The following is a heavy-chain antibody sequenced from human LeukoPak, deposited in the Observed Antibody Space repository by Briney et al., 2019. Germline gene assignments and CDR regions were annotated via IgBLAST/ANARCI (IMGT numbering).Heavy chain of an antibody. CDR3: ARVQRNSYGTGLFDY. V-gene: IGHV3-30-3*01. D-gene: IGHD5-18*01. J-gene: IGHJ4*02. CDR1: GFTFSSYA. Sequence: PGGSLRLSCAASGFTFSSYAMHWVRQAPGKGLEWVAVISYDGSNKYYADSVKGRFTISRDNPKNTLYLQMNSLRAEDTAVYYCARVQRNSYGTGLFDYWGQGTLVTVSS. CDR2: ISYDGSNK.